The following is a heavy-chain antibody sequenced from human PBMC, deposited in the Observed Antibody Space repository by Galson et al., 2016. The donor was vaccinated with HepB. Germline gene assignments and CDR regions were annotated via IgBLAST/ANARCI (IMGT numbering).Heavy chain of an antibody. CDR2: INGYNGDT. J-gene: IGHJ4*02. CDR3: ARAIVGATKFRVHFDY. D-gene: IGHD1-26*01. CDR1: GYNFISYG. Sequence: SVKVSCKASGYNFISYGITWVRQAPGQGLEWMGWINGYNGDTMYAQNFKGRVTMTTDTSTTTAYRVYLEVRSLTSADTAVYYCARAIVGATKFRVHFDYWGQGSLVTVSS. V-gene: IGHV1-18*01.